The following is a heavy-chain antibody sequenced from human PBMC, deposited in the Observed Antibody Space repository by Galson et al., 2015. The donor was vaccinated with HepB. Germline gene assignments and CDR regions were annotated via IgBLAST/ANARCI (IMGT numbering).Heavy chain of an antibody. Sequence: SVKVSCKASGGTFSSYAISWVRQAPGQGLEWMGGIIPIFGTANYAQKFQGRVTITADESTSTAYMELSSLRSEDTAVYYCARTQPEYSSSSPSLGSHYYYMDVWGKGTTVTVSS. J-gene: IGHJ6*03. V-gene: IGHV1-69*13. D-gene: IGHD6-6*01. CDR1: GGTFSSYA. CDR2: IIPIFGTA. CDR3: ARTQPEYSSSSPSLGSHYYYMDV.